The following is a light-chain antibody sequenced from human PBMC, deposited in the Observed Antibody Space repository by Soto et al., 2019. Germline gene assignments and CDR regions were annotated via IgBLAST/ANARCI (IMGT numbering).Light chain of an antibody. CDR2: QDN. V-gene: IGLV3-1*01. CDR1: KLGYKY. CDR3: QAWDSSTVV. Sequence: SYELTQPPSVSVSPGQTASIPCSGDKLGYKYACWYQQKPGQSPVLVIYQDNKRPSGIPERFSGSNSGNTATLTISGTQAMDEADYYCQAWDSSTVVFGGGTQLTVL. J-gene: IGLJ2*01.